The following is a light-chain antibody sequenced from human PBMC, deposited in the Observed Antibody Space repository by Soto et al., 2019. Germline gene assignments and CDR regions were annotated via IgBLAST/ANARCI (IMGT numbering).Light chain of an antibody. CDR3: CSYACSSAFVV. CDR1: SSDVGSYNL. V-gene: IGLV2-23*03. J-gene: IGLJ2*01. CDR2: EGS. Sequence: QSALTQPPSVSGSPGQSITISCTGTSSDVGSYNLVSWYQQHPGKAPKLMIYEGSKPPSGVSNLFAGSKSGNTASLTISGLHAEDEAYYCCCSYACSSAFVVFGGGTKLTVL.